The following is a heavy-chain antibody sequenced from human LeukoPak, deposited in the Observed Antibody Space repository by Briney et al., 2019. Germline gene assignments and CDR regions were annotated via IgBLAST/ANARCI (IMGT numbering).Heavy chain of an antibody. V-gene: IGHV3-15*05. CDR3: TGSLWGTNDF. CDR1: GFTFSSYG. Sequence: GGSLRLSCAASGFTFSSYGMSWVRQAPGEGLEWVGRIKKKRDGGTTDYAAPAKDRFTISRDDSKSTLYLQMNSLKTDDTGVYYCTGSLWGTNDFWGQGVLVTVSS. D-gene: IGHD1-26*01. CDR2: IKKKRDGGTT. J-gene: IGHJ4*02.